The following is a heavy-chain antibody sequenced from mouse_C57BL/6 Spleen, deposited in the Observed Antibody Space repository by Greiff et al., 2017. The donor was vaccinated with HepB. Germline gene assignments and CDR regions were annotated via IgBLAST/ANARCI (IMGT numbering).Heavy chain of an antibody. CDR3: ARSGYGSFYAMDY. Sequence: QVQLQQPGAELVRPGTSVKLSCKASGYTFTSYWMHWVKQRPGQGLEWIGVIDPSDSYTNYNQKFKGKATLTVDTSSSTAYMQLSSLTSEDSAVYYCARSGYGSFYAMDYWGQGTSVTVSS. J-gene: IGHJ4*01. CDR2: IDPSDSYT. D-gene: IGHD1-1*01. CDR1: GYTFTSYW. V-gene: IGHV1-59*01.